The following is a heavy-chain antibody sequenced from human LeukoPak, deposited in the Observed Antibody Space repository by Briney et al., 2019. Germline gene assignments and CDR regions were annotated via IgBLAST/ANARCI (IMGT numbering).Heavy chain of an antibody. D-gene: IGHD6-25*01. V-gene: IGHV3-11*01. CDR1: GFTFSDHY. CDR2: ISSSGSSI. J-gene: IGHJ5*02. Sequence: SGGSLRLSCAASGFTFSDHYMSWIRQAPGKGLEWISYISSSGSSIYYADSVKGRFTISRDNAKNSVYLQMNSLRDEDTAVYYCAGDVEKRLVLGRFDPWGQGSLVTVSS. CDR3: AGDVEKRLVLGRFDP.